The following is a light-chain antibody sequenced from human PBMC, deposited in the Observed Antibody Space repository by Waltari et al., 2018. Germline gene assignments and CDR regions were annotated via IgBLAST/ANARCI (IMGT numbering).Light chain of an antibody. CDR3: AAWDDSLNGWV. V-gene: IGLV1-44*01. Sequence: QSVLTQPPSASGTPGQRVTISCSGSSSNIGSNTVNWYQQRPGTAPKRLTYGNNQRPSGGPDRFSGSKSGTSASLAISGLQSEDEADYYCAAWDDSLNGWVFGGGTKLTVL. CDR2: GNN. CDR1: SSNIGSNT. J-gene: IGLJ3*02.